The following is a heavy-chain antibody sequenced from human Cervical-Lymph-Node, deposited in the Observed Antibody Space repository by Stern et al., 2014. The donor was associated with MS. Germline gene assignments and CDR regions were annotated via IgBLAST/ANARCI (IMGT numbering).Heavy chain of an antibody. D-gene: IGHD6-19*01. CDR2: VHPGDSDT. J-gene: IGHJ4*02. CDR1: GYNFNNYW. CDR3: ARLDSGGWYDS. V-gene: IGHV5-51*01. Sequence: EVQLVQSGAEVKKPGESLKISCKGSGYNFNNYWIGWVRQMPGKGLEWMGIVHPGDSDTRYSPSFQGQVTLSADRSIRTAYLQWSSLKASDTAMYYCARLDSGGWYDSWGQGTLAIVS.